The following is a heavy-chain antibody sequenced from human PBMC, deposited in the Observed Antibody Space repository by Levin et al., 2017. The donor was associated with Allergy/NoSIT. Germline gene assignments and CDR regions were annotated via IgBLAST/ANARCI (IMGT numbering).Heavy chain of an antibody. CDR1: GGSISSSSYY. J-gene: IGHJ4*02. D-gene: IGHD3-16*02. Sequence: SETLSLTCTVSGGSISSSSYYRGWIRQPPGKGLEWIGSIYYSGSTYYNPSLKSRVTISVDTSKNQFSLKLSSVTAADTAVYYCARETGLRLGELSSPPFDYWGQGTLVTVSS. V-gene: IGHV4-39*07. CDR2: IYYSGST. CDR3: ARETGLRLGELSSPPFDY.